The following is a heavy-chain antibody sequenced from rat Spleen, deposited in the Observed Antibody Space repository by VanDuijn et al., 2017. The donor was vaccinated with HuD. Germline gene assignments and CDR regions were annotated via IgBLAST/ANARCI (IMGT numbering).Heavy chain of an antibody. Sequence: QVQLKESGPGLVQPSQTLSLTCTVSGFSLTSYNVHWVRQPTGKGLEWMGIIWTGGSTDYNSALKSRLSISRDTSKSQVFLKMNSLQTEDIATYYCARAASGDSDYFDYWGQGVMVTVSS. D-gene: IGHD1-1*01. CDR1: GFSLTSYN. V-gene: IGHV2-30*01. J-gene: IGHJ2*01. CDR2: IWTGGST. CDR3: ARAASGDSDYFDY.